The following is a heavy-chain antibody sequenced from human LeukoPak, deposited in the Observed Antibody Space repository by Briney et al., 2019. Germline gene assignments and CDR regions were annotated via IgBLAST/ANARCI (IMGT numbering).Heavy chain of an antibody. J-gene: IGHJ4*02. Sequence: GGSLRLSCAASGFTFRNYWMHWVRHAPGKGLVWVSRINSDGSSTLYADSVKGRFTISRDNAKNTLYPQMNSLRGEDTAVYYCARDSFEVAGDFDYWGQGTLVTVSS. CDR1: GFTFRNYW. CDR2: INSDGSST. D-gene: IGHD6-19*01. CDR3: ARDSFEVAGDFDY. V-gene: IGHV3-74*01.